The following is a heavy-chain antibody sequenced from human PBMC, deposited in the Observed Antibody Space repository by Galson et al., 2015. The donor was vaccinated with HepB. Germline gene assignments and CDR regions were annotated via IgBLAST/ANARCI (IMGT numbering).Heavy chain of an antibody. CDR2: INTNTGNP. D-gene: IGHD1-26*01. V-gene: IGHV7-4-1*02. Sequence: SCKASGYTFSSYLMNWVRQAPGQGLEWMGWINTNTGNPTYAQGFTGRFVFSLDTSVSTAYLQISSLKAEDTAVYYCARDRDSGSYSFYFDDWGQGTLVTVSS. J-gene: IGHJ4*02. CDR1: GYTFSSYL. CDR3: ARDRDSGSYSFYFDD.